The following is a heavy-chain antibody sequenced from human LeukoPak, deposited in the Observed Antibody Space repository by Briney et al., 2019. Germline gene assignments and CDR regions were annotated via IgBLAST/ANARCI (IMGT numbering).Heavy chain of an antibody. CDR3: ARDGSGSYYQSY. Sequence: ASVKVSCKASGYTFTSYYMRWVRQAPGQGLEWMGIINPSGGSTSYAQKFQGRVTMTRDTPTSTVYMELSSLRSEDTAVYYCARDGSGSYYQSYWGQGTLVTVSS. J-gene: IGHJ4*02. D-gene: IGHD1-26*01. CDR2: INPSGGST. V-gene: IGHV1-46*01. CDR1: GYTFTSYY.